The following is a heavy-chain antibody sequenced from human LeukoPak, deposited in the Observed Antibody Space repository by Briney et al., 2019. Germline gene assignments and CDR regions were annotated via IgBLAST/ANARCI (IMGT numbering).Heavy chain of an antibody. Sequence: GGSLRLSCAASGFTFSNAWMSWVRQAPGKGLEWVAVIWYDGSNKYYADSVKGRFTFSRDNSKNTLSLQMDSLRAEDTALYYCARDRGSYYIDFWGQGTPVTVSS. CDR3: ARDRGSYYIDF. CDR1: GFTFSNAW. D-gene: IGHD1-1*01. V-gene: IGHV3-33*08. J-gene: IGHJ4*02. CDR2: IWYDGSNK.